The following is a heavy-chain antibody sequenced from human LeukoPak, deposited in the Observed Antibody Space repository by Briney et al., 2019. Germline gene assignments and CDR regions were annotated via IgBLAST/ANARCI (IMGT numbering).Heavy chain of an antibody. CDR2: INPSGGST. V-gene: IGHV1-46*01. D-gene: IGHD4-17*01. Sequence: PAASVKVSCKASGYTFTSYYMHWVRQAPGQGLEWMGIINPSGGSTSYAQKFQGRVTMTRDMSTSTVYMELSSLRSEDTAVYYCARGGATDYGDYAWKALLPHGYFNWFDPWGQGTLVTVSS. CDR1: GYTFTSYY. CDR3: ARGGATDYGDYAWKALLPHGYFNWFDP. J-gene: IGHJ5*02.